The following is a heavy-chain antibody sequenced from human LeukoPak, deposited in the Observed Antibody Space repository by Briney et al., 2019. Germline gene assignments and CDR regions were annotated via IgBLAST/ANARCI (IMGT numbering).Heavy chain of an antibody. CDR2: ISYDGINK. D-gene: IGHD3-9*01. CDR3: ARDPYYDILTGYSLYGMDV. J-gene: IGHJ6*04. Sequence: GRSLRLSCAASGFTFSNYAMHWVRQAPGKGLEWVAVISYDGINKYYADSVKGRFTISRDNSKNTLYLQMNSLRAEDTAVYYWARDPYYDILTGYSLYGMDVWGKGTTVTVSS. CDR1: GFTFSNYA. V-gene: IGHV3-30*04.